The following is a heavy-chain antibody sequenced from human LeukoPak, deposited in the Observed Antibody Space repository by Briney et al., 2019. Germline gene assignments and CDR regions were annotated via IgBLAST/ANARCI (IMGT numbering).Heavy chain of an antibody. V-gene: IGHV1-18*01. J-gene: IGHJ4*02. CDR1: GYKFTNYG. CDR3: ARGSPPRVYYDRSGYYSYYFDY. Sequence: ASVKVSCKASGYKFTNYGISWVRQAPGQGLEWMGWISPYNGNTIYAQKLQRRVTMTTDTSTSTAYMELRSLRSDDTAVYYCARGSPPRVYYDRSGYYSYYFDYWGQGTLVTVSS. CDR2: ISPYNGNT. D-gene: IGHD3-22*01.